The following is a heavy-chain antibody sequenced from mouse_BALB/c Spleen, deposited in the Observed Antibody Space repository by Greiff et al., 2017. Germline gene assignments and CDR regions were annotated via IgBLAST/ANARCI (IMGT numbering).Heavy chain of an antibody. CDR3: TRHGYYGSAGFAY. J-gene: IGHJ3*01. CDR2: ISSGGGST. V-gene: IGHV5-12-1*01. D-gene: IGHD2-2*01. Sequence: EVQLVESGGGLVKPGGSLKLSCAASGFAFSSYDMSWVRQTPEKRLEWVAYISSGGGSTYYPDTVKGRITISRDNAKNTLYLQMSSLKSEDTAMYYCTRHGYYGSAGFAYWGQGTLVTVSA. CDR1: GFAFSSYD.